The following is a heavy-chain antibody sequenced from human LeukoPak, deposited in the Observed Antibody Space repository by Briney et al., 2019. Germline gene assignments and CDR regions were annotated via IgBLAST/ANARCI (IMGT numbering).Heavy chain of an antibody. CDR2: IYTSGST. D-gene: IGHD3-22*01. CDR1: GGSISGHY. Sequence: SETLSLTCTVSGGSISGHYWSWIRQPAGKGLEWIGRIYTSGSTNYNPSLKSRVTMSVDTSKNQFSLKLSSVTAADTAVYYCARNHYYDRLGYYMDVWGKGTTVTVSS. J-gene: IGHJ6*03. CDR3: ARNHYYDRLGYYMDV. V-gene: IGHV4-4*07.